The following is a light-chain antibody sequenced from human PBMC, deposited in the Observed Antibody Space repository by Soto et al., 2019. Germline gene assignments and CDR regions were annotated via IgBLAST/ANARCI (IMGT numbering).Light chain of an antibody. CDR3: QQRSNWPIT. V-gene: IGKV3-11*01. Sequence: EIVMTHSPATLSVSPWEIATLSFRASLTVSSNLAWYQQKPGQAPRLLIYGASTRATGIPARFSGSGSGTDFTLTISSLEPEDFAVYYCQQRSNWPITFGQGTRLEIK. J-gene: IGKJ5*01. CDR2: GAS. CDR1: LTVSSN.